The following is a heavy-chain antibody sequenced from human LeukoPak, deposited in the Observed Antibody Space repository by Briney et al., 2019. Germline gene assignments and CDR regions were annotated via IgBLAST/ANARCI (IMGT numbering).Heavy chain of an antibody. CDR2: IYYSGST. Sequence: SETLSLTCTVSGGSISSSSYYWGWIRQPPGKGLEWIGSIYYSGSTYYNPSLKSRVTISVDTSKNQFSLKLSSVTAADTAVYYCARGRDYVWGTFDYWGQGTLVTVSS. J-gene: IGHJ4*02. CDR1: GGSISSSSYY. D-gene: IGHD3-16*01. CDR3: ARGRDYVWGTFDY. V-gene: IGHV4-39*01.